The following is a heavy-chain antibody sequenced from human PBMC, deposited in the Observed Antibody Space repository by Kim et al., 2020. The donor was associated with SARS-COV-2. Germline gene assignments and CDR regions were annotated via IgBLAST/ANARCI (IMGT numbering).Heavy chain of an antibody. J-gene: IGHJ6*02. CDR1: GFTFSSYG. D-gene: IGHD3-9*01. Sequence: GGSLRLSCAASGFTFSSYGMHWVRQAPGKGLEWVAVISYDGSNKYYADSVKGRFTISRDNSKNTLYLQMNSLRAEDTAVYYCAIGGPYYDILTGYSGMDVWGQGTTVTVSS. V-gene: IGHV3-30*03. CDR2: ISYDGSNK. CDR3: AIGGPYYDILTGYSGMDV.